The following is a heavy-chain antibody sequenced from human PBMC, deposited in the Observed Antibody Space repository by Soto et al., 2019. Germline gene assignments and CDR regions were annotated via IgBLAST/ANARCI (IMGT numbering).Heavy chain of an antibody. CDR1: GFTFISYA. Sequence: LRRSCAASGFTFISYAMSWVRQAPGKGLEWVSAISGSGGSTYYADSVKGRFTISRDNSKNTLYLQMNSLRAEDTAVYYCAKDKSRRVLYYYYYGMDVWGQGTTVTVSS. CDR2: ISGSGGST. J-gene: IGHJ6*02. V-gene: IGHV3-23*01. CDR3: AKDKSRRVLYYYYYGMDV.